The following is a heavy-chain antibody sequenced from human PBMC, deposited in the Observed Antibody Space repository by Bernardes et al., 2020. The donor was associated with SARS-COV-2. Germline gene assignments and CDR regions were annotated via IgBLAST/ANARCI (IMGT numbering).Heavy chain of an antibody. CDR3: ARNVKRVRAGWGGGYFDY. D-gene: IGHD3-16*01. CDR2: INPNSGGT. Sequence: ASVKVSCKASGYTFTGYYMHWVRQAPGQGLEWMGWINPNSGGTNYAQKFQGRVTMTRDTSISTAYMELSRLRSDDTAVYYCARNVKRVRAGWGGGYFDYWGQGTLVTVSS. CDR1: GYTFTGYY. V-gene: IGHV1-2*02. J-gene: IGHJ4*02.